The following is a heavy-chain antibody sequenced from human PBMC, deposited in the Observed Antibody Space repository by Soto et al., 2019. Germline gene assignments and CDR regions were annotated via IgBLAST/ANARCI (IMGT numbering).Heavy chain of an antibody. CDR3: ARAPAGDYTLYHYYTMDV. J-gene: IGHJ6*02. V-gene: IGHV3-33*01. D-gene: IGHD4-17*01. Sequence: WGSLRLSCEASGFTFGDHAMHFFRRSPCKWLEWVAVVWFDGGNKFYTDSVKGRFTISRDNSKNTLFLQMNSLRVVDTAVYYCARAPAGDYTLYHYYTMDVWGQGTPVTVSS. CDR2: VWFDGGNK. CDR1: GFTFGDHA.